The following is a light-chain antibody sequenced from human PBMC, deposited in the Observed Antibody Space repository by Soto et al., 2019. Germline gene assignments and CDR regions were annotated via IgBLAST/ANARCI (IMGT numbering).Light chain of an antibody. V-gene: IGKV4-1*01. CDR1: QSFLYSSNNKNY. CDR3: QQYESTPPT. J-gene: IGKJ2*01. CDR2: WAS. Sequence: DIVMTQSPDSLAVSLGERATINCKSSQSFLYSSNNKNYLAWYQQRPGQPPKLLIYWASTRESGVPDRFSGSGSGTDFTLTITILQAEDVAVYYCQQYESTPPTFGQGTKLEIK.